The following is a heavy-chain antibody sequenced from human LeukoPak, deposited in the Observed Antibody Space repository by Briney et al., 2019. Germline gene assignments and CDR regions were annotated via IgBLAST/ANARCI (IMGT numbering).Heavy chain of an antibody. J-gene: IGHJ4*02. CDR1: GVHISSYY. CDR2: IYYSGST. Sequence: WETLPLTRTVSGVHISSYYWRWIRQPPGEGVEWIGYIYYSGSTNYYPSLKSRVTISVDTSKNQFSLKLSSVTAADTAVYYCASGAAAGTSYWGQGTLVTVSS. V-gene: IGHV4-59*01. D-gene: IGHD6-13*01. CDR3: ASGAAAGTSY.